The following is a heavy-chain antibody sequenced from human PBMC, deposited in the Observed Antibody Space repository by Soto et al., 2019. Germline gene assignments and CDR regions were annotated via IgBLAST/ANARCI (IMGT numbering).Heavy chain of an antibody. J-gene: IGHJ5*02. CDR1: GGTFSSYA. V-gene: IGHV1-69*12. CDR2: IIPIFGTA. Sequence: QVQLVQSGAEVKKPGSSVKVSCKASGGTFSSYAISWVRQAPGQGLEWMGGIIPIFGTANYAQKFQGRVTISADESTSKGYKEVRSLGSEDTAVYYWARNEFSRSWGNNWFHPWGQGTLVTVSS. D-gene: IGHD6-6*01. CDR3: ARNEFSRSWGNNWFHP.